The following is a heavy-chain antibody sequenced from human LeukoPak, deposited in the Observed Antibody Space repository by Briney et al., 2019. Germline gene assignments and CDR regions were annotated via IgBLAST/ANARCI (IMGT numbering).Heavy chain of an antibody. J-gene: IGHJ4*02. CDR3: ARDPGGSSWYGGFDY. Sequence: GGSLRLSCVASGFPFSSYWMTWVRQAPGKGLEWVANIKQDGSKKSYVDSVKDRFTISRDNSKNTLYLQMNSLRAEDTAAYYCARDPGGSSWYGGFDYWGQGTLVTVSS. D-gene: IGHD6-13*01. CDR1: GFPFSSYW. CDR2: IKQDGSKK. V-gene: IGHV3-7*01.